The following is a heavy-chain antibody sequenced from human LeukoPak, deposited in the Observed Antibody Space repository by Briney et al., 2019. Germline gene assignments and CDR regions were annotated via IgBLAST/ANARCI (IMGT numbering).Heavy chain of an antibody. Sequence: ASVKVSCKASGYTFTSYYMHWVRQAPGQGLEWMGIINPSGGSTSYAQKFQGRVTMTRDTSISTAYMELSRLRSDDTAVYYCARERSSSGWYFGYWGQGTLVTVSS. CDR2: INPSGGST. CDR1: GYTFTSYY. D-gene: IGHD6-19*01. CDR3: ARERSSSGWYFGY. J-gene: IGHJ4*02. V-gene: IGHV1-46*01.